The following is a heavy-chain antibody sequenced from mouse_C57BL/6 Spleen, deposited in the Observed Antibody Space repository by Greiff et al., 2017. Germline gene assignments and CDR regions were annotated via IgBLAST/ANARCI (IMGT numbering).Heavy chain of an antibody. V-gene: IGHV1-80*01. Sequence: VQLVESGAELVKPGASVKISCKASGYAFSSYWMNWVKQRPGKGLEWIGQIYPGDGDTNYNGKFKGKATLTADKSSSTAYMQLSSLTSEDSSVYFCARAGLEAMDYWGQGTSVTVSS. J-gene: IGHJ4*01. CDR2: IYPGDGDT. D-gene: IGHD2-2*01. CDR1: GYAFSSYW. CDR3: ARAGLEAMDY.